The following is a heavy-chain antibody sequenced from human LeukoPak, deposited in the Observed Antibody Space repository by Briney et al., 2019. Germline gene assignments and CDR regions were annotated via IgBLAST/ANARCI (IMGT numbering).Heavy chain of an antibody. Sequence: GGSLRLSCAASGFMFSDYAMTWVRQAPGKGLEWVSGISGSGVSTYYADSVKGRFTISRDNSKNTLYLQMHSLRAEDTAVYYCAKDRGGSYKDFGPWGQGTLVTVSS. D-gene: IGHD1-26*01. CDR1: GFMFSDYA. CDR2: ISGSGVST. J-gene: IGHJ5*02. V-gene: IGHV3-23*01. CDR3: AKDRGGSYKDFGP.